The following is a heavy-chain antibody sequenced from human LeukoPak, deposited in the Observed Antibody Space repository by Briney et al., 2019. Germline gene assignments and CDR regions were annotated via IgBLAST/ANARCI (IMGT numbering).Heavy chain of an antibody. CDR3: ARETNYYDSGSYSSGFDY. CDR1: GGSISSGGYY. Sequence: PSQTLSLTCTVSGGSISSGGYYWNWIRQHPGKGLEWIGYISYSGSTYYNPSLKSQSRVTISVDTSKNQFSLKLSSLTAADTAVYYCARETNYYDSGSYSSGFDYWGQGTLVAVSS. V-gene: IGHV4-31*03. CDR2: ISYSGST. J-gene: IGHJ4*02. D-gene: IGHD3-10*01.